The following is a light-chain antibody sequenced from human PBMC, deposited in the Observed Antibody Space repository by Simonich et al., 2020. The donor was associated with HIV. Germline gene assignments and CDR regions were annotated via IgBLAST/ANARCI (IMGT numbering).Light chain of an antibody. J-gene: IGKJ4*01. CDR2: AAS. Sequence: AIRMTQSPSSLSASTGDRVTITCRAGQGISSYLAWYQQKPGKAPKLLIYAASTLQSGVPSRFSGSGSGTEFTLTISSLHPDDFATYYCQHYNSYWALTFGGGTKVDTK. CDR3: QHYNSYWALT. V-gene: IGKV1-8*01. CDR1: QGISSY.